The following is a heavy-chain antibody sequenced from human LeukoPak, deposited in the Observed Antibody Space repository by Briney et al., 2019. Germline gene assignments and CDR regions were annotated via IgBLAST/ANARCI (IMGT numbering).Heavy chain of an antibody. CDR1: GYTLTELS. CDR3: ATKVVDGVCYGCYDY. CDR2: FDPEDGET. D-gene: IGHD2-8*01. Sequence: ASVKVSCKVSGYTLTELSMHWVRQAPGKGLEWMGGFDPEDGETIYAQKFQGRVTMTEDTSTDTAYMELSSLRSEDTAVYYCATKVVDGVCYGCYDYWGQGTLVTVSS. J-gene: IGHJ4*02. V-gene: IGHV1-24*01.